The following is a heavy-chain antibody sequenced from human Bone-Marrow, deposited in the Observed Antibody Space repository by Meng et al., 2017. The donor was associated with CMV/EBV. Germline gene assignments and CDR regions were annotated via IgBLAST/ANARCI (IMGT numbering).Heavy chain of an antibody. D-gene: IGHD1-26*01. CDR1: GSPITSSYY. V-gene: IGHV4-38-2*02. J-gene: IGHJ3*01. CDR2: IYHRGTA. Sequence: SETLSLTCSLSGSPITSSYYWAWIRQPPGKRLEWIGSIYHRGTAYYIPTLESRLSMSVDTSKNQFSLRLTSVTAADTAVYYCAREVGAPYFDLWGQGTRVTASS. CDR3: AREVGAPYFDL.